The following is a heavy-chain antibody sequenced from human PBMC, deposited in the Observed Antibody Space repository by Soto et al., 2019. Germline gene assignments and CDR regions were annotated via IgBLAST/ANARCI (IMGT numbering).Heavy chain of an antibody. D-gene: IGHD4-4*01. V-gene: IGHV3-33*01. CDR2: IWYDGSNK. CDR3: ARAAQTTAARYYYYYMDV. CDR1: GFTFSSYG. Sequence: QVQLVESGGGVVQPGRSLRLSCAASGFTFSSYGMHWVRQAPGKGLEWVAVIWYDGSNKYYADSVKGRFTISRDNSKNTLYLQMNSLRAEDTAVYYCARAAQTTAARYYYYYMDVWGKGTTVTVSS. J-gene: IGHJ6*03.